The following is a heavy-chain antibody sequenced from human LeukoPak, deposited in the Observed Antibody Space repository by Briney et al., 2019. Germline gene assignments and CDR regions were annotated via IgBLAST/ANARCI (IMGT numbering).Heavy chain of an antibody. Sequence: ASVKVSFKASGYTFTGYYMHWVRQAPGQGLEWMGRINPNSGGTNYAQKFQGRVTMTRDTSISTAYMELSRLRSDDTAVYYCARDLRRYDFWSGYYVAGYWGQGTLVTVSS. J-gene: IGHJ4*02. CDR3: ARDLRRYDFWSGYYVAGY. V-gene: IGHV1-2*06. CDR1: GYTFTGYY. CDR2: INPNSGGT. D-gene: IGHD3-3*01.